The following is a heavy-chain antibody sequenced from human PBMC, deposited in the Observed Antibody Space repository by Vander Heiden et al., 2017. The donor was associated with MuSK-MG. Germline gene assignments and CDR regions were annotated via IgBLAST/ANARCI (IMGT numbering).Heavy chain of an antibody. CDR2: INHSGST. Sequence: QVQLQQWGAGLLKPSETLSLTCAVYGGSFSGYYWSWIRQPPGKGLEWIGEINHSGSTNYNPSLKSRVTIAVDTSKNQFSLKLSSVTAADTAVYYCARGLHDYVGGSYRYTHPFDYWGQGTLVTVSS. D-gene: IGHD3-16*02. CDR1: GGSFSGYY. V-gene: IGHV4-34*01. CDR3: ARGLHDYVGGSYRYTHPFDY. J-gene: IGHJ4*02.